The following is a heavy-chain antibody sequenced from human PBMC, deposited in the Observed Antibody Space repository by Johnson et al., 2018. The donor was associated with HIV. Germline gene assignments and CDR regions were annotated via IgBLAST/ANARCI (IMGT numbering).Heavy chain of an antibody. Sequence: VQLVESGGGLVQPGGSLRLSCAASGFTFSSYWMSWVRQAPGKGLEWVANIKQDGSEKYYVDSVKGRFTISRDNAKNSLYLQMNSLRAEDTAVYYCARAQTYYDFWSGYDAFDIWGQGTMVTVSS. CDR2: IKQDGSEK. J-gene: IGHJ3*02. CDR1: GFTFSSYW. V-gene: IGHV3-7*05. D-gene: IGHD3-3*01. CDR3: ARAQTYYDFWSGYDAFDI.